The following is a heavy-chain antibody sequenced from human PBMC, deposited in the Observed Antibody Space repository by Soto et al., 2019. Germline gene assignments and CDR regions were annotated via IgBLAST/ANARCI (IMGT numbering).Heavy chain of an antibody. Sequence: EVQLVESGGGLVQPGGSLRLSCAASGVTLSSYWMHWVRQAPGKGLVWVSRINSDGSSTSYADSVKGRFTISRDNAKYTLFLQLNSVRAAYTSVYYCASVWYCSVDWYFDRWGHGTLVTVSS. CDR1: GVTLSSYW. CDR3: ASVWYCSVDWYFDR. V-gene: IGHV3-74*01. J-gene: IGHJ2*01. CDR2: INSDGSST. D-gene: IGHD2-15*01.